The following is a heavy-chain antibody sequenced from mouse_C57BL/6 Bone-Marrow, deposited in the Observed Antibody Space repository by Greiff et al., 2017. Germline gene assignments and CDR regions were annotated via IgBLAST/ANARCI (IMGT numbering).Heavy chain of an antibody. V-gene: IGHV1-82*01. CDR1: GYAFSSSW. CDR3: AREYYGTDWYFDV. CDR2: IYPGDGDT. D-gene: IGHD1-1*01. Sequence: VHLVESGPELVKPGASVKISCKASGYAFSSSWMNWVKQRPGKGLEWIGRIYPGDGDTNYNGKFKGKATRTADKSSSTDYMQLSSLTSEDSEVYFCAREYYGTDWYFDVWGTGTTVTVSS. J-gene: IGHJ1*03.